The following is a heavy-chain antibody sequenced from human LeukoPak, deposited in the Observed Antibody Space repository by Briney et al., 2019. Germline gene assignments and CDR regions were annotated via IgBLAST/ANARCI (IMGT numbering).Heavy chain of an antibody. CDR2: ISGSAVTT. J-gene: IGHJ5*02. CDR3: ARGNFWSGYFYWFDP. Sequence: PGGSLRLSCAASGFRFSSYAMNWIRQAPGKGLEWVSGISGSAVTTYYADSVKGRFTISRDNSKNTLYLQMHSLRAEDTAVYYCARGNFWSGYFYWFDPWGQGTLVTVSS. D-gene: IGHD3-3*01. CDR1: GFRFSSYA. V-gene: IGHV3-23*01.